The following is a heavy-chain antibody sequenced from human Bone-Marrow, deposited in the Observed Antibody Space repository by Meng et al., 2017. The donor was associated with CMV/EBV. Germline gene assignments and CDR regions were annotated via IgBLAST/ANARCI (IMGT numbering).Heavy chain of an antibody. D-gene: IGHD1-26*01. CDR3: ATDWSRQLLGS. Sequence: GESLKISCAASGFTFNTVWMSWVRQAPGGGLEWVGRIKTKIDGETTDFVAAVKGRFSISRDDSKNTLYLQMNGLRAEDTAVYYCATDWSRQLLGSWGRGTLVTGSS. CDR2: IKTKIDGETT. V-gene: IGHV3-15*01. CDR1: GFTFNTVW. J-gene: IGHJ4*02.